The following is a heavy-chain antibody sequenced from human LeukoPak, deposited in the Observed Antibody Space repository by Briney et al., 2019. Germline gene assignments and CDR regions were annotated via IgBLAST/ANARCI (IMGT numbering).Heavy chain of an antibody. CDR2: ISYDGSNK. D-gene: IGHD3-22*01. Sequence: PGRSLRLSCAASGFTFSSYGMHWVRQAPGKGLEWVAVISYDGSNKYYADSVKGRFTISRDNSKNTLYLQMNSLRAEDTAVYYCAKASYYDSSGLDYWGQGTLLTVSS. J-gene: IGHJ4*02. CDR1: GFTFSSYG. CDR3: AKASYYDSSGLDY. V-gene: IGHV3-30*18.